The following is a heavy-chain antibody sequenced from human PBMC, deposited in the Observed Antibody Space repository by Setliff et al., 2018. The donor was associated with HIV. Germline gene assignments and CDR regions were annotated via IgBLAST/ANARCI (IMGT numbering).Heavy chain of an antibody. CDR3: ARRAGSDYFTRFDY. V-gene: IGHV4-34*01. J-gene: IGHJ4*02. CDR1: GGSFSGYY. CDR2: INHSGST. Sequence: PSETLSLTCAVYGGSFSGYYWSWIRQSPGKGLEWIGEINHSGSTNYNPSLKSRVTILGYTSKNQFSLKLSSVTAADTAVYYCARRAGSDYFTRFDYWGQGTLVTVSS. D-gene: IGHD3-10*01.